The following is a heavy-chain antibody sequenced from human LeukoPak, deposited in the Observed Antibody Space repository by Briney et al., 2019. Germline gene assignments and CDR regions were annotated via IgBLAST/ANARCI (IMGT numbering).Heavy chain of an antibody. CDR1: GFTFSSYA. D-gene: IGHD3-10*01. Sequence: GGSLRLSCAASGFTFSSYAMSWVRQAPGKGLEWVSAISGSGGSTYYADSVKGRFTISRDNSKNTLYLQMNSLRAEDTAVYYCARVRGPTMVRGVHNYYYGMDVWGQGTTVTVSS. V-gene: IGHV3-23*01. CDR3: ARVRGPTMVRGVHNYYYGMDV. J-gene: IGHJ6*02. CDR2: ISGSGGST.